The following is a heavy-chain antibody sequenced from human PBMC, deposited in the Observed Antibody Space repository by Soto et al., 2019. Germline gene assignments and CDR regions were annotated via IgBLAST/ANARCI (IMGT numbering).Heavy chain of an antibody. V-gene: IGHV3-23*01. J-gene: IGHJ4*02. CDR3: AKDRRAGGNYGFYSDF. CDR1: GFTFSSYG. CDR2: SSATGAGT. D-gene: IGHD1-7*01. Sequence: PGGSLRLSCAASGFTFSSYGVTWVRQAPGKGLEWVSFSSATGAGTYYADSVKGRFTISRDNSKNTLYLQMTSLRADDTAVYYCAKDRRAGGNYGFYSDFWGQGALVTGLL.